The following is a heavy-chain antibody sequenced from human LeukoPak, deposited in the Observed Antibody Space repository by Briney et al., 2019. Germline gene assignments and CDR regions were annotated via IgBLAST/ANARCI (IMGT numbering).Heavy chain of an antibody. J-gene: IGHJ1*01. V-gene: IGHV4-38-2*02. Sequence: SETLSLTCTVSGYSISSGYSWGWIRQPPGKGLEWIGSIFHSGSTYYNPSLKSRVTISVDTSKNQFSLKLSSVTAADTAVYYCARVQADYFQHWGQGTLVTVSS. CDR2: IFHSGST. CDR1: GYSISSGYS. D-gene: IGHD1-1*01. CDR3: ARVQADYFQH.